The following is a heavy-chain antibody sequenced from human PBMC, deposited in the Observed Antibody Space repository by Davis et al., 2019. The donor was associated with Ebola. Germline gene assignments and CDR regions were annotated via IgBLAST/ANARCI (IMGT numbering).Heavy chain of an antibody. V-gene: IGHV1-69*13. J-gene: IGHJ5*02. CDR3: ARGPVVPAAIKFDP. CDR2: IIPFFVKA. D-gene: IGHD2-2*02. CDR1: GSTFSSDT. Sequence: SVKVSCKASGSTFSSDTISWLRQAPRQGLEWMGGIIPFFVKANYAQKFQGRLTITADESTSSTYMELSSLRSEDTAVYYCARGPVVPAAIKFDPWGQGTLVTVSS.